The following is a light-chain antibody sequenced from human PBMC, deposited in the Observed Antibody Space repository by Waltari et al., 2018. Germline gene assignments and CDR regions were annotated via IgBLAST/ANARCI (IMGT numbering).Light chain of an antibody. CDR1: VLAKKY. CDR2: RDT. V-gene: IGLV3-27*01. CDR3: YSTSDNTQM. Sequence: SSELTQPSSVSVSPGQTATITCSGAVLAKKYARWFQQKSGQTPVLVIYRDTERASGIPERFSASSSGTTVTLTISGAQVDDEADYYCYSTSDNTQMFGGGTKLTVL. J-gene: IGLJ3*02.